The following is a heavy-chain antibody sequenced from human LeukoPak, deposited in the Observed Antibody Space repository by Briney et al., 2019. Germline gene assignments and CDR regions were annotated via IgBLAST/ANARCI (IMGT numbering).Heavy chain of an antibody. CDR3: ARDPGGGLLYQYNWFDP. CDR2: IYYSGST. J-gene: IGHJ5*02. D-gene: IGHD1-26*01. CDR1: GGSISSSSYY. Sequence: TPSETLSLTCTVSGGSISSSSYYWGWIRQPPGKGLEWIGSIYYSGSTYYNPSLKSRVAISVDTSKNQFSLKLSSVTAADTAVYYCARDPGGGLLYQYNWFDPWGQGTLVTVSS. V-gene: IGHV4-39*07.